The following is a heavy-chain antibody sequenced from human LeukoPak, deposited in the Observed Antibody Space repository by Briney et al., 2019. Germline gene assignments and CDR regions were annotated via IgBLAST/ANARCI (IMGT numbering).Heavy chain of an antibody. D-gene: IGHD3-10*01. J-gene: IGHJ4*02. V-gene: IGHV3-23*01. CDR1: GITFTRSA. CDR3: AKDSSVPYGVTN. Sequence: GGSLRSSCVVPGITFTRSASSWVGQAPGKGLEWVSRIDDRGGNTFYADSVKGRFTISSDNSKNTLFLHMNSPSAEDTAVYFCAKDSSVPYGVTNWGQGTLVTVS. CDR2: IDDRGGNT.